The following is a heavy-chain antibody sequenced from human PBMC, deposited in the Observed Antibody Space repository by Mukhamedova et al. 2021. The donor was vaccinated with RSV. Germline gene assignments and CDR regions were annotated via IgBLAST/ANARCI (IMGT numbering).Heavy chain of an antibody. Sequence: DSVQGRFTISRDNSRTTVYLQMNNLRPEDTAMYYCARDPLGYGHYMAVWGKGTTVTVSS. D-gene: IGHD2-15*01. CDR3: ARDPLGYGHYMAV. J-gene: IGHJ6*03. V-gene: IGHV3-30*01.